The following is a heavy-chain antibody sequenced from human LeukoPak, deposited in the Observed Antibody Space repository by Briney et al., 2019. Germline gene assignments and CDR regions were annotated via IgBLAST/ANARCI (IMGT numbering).Heavy chain of an antibody. Sequence: QPGGSLRLSCATSGFSFSGYEMNWVRQAPGKGLEWVSYISSSGSGSTIYYADSVKGRFTISTDNAKNSLYVQMNSLRAEDTALYYCAGEIAYSYGMDVWGQGTTVTVSS. CDR3: AGEIAYSYGMDV. D-gene: IGHD2-21*01. J-gene: IGHJ6*02. CDR1: GFSFSGYE. V-gene: IGHV3-48*03. CDR2: ISSSGSGSTI.